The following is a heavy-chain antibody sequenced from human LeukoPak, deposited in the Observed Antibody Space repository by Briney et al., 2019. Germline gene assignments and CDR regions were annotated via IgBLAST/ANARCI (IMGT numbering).Heavy chain of an antibody. CDR3: AKVPRDSDCY. J-gene: IGHJ4*02. V-gene: IGHV3-7*01. Sequence: GGPLTLSCAVSGGTFSAYWMAWVRQSPGKGLEGVAEINEDGSVKYYVDSMKGRFTISRDNAKNSLYLQMNSLGAEDTAVYYCAKVPRDSDCYWGQGTLVTVSS. CDR2: INEDGSVK. D-gene: IGHD2-21*02. CDR1: GGTFSAYW.